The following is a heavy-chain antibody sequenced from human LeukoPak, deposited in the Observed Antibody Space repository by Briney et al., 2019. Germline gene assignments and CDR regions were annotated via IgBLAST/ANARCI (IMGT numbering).Heavy chain of an antibody. V-gene: IGHV4-38-2*02. CDR1: GYSISSGYY. D-gene: IGHD5-18*01. CDR3: ARDGRRGGYSFWFDP. J-gene: IGHJ5*02. CDR2: VYHSGST. Sequence: SETLSLTCTVSGYSISSGYYWGWIRQPPGKGLEWIGNVYHSGSTNYNPSLKSRVTMSVDTSKNQFSLKLSSVTAADTAVYYCARDGRRGGYSFWFDPWGQGTLVTVSS.